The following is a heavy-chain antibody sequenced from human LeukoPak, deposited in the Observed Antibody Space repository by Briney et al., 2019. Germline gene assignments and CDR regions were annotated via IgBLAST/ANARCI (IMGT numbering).Heavy chain of an antibody. D-gene: IGHD3-22*01. CDR1: GGSFSGYY. J-gene: IGHJ4*02. CDR2: INHSGST. CDR3: ARRLNYYDSSGRYFDY. Sequence: RPSETLSLTCAVYGGSFSGYYWSWIRQPPGKGLEWIGEINHSGSTYYNPSLKSRVTISVDTSKNQFSLKLSSVTAADTAVYYCARRLNYYDSSGRYFDYWGQGTLVTVSS. V-gene: IGHV4-34*01.